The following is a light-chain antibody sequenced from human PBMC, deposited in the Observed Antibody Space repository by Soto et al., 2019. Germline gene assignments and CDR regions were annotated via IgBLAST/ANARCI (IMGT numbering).Light chain of an antibody. Sequence: EIVLTQSPATLSLSPGERATLSCRASQSVRNYLAWYQQKPGQAPRLLIYDASNGATGIPARFSGSGSGTDFTLTISSLEPEDFAVYSCQQRYNWPWTFGQGTKVEIK. CDR2: DAS. CDR3: QQRYNWPWT. J-gene: IGKJ1*01. CDR1: QSVRNY. V-gene: IGKV3-11*01.